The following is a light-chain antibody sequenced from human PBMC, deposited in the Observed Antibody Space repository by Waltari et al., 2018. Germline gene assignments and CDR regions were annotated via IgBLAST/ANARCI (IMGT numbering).Light chain of an antibody. J-gene: IGKJ2*01. CDR2: AAS. CDR1: QSINTY. Sequence: DIQMTQSPSSLFASVGDRVTITCRASQSINTYLNWYQQKPGKVPNLLIYAASSLQTGVPSRFSGSGSGTDFTLTISSLQPEDFATYNCQQSYSTPYTFGQGTKLEIK. CDR3: QQSYSTPYT. V-gene: IGKV1-39*01.